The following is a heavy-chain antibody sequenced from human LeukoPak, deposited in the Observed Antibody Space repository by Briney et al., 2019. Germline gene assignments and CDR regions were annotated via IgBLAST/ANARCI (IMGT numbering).Heavy chain of an antibody. CDR1: GGSFSGYY. D-gene: IGHD2-2*01. V-gene: IGHV4-34*01. Sequence: SETLSLTCAVYGGSFSGYYWSCIRQPPGKGLEWIGEINHSGSTNYNPSLKSRVTISVDTSKNLFSLKLSSVTAADTAVYYCARVAQYQLPHHTEAEPNENWFDPWGQGTLVTVSS. CDR2: INHSGST. CDR3: ARVAQYQLPHHTEAEPNENWFDP. J-gene: IGHJ5*02.